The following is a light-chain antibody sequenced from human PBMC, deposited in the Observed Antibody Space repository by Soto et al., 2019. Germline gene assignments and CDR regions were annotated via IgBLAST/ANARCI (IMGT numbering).Light chain of an antibody. CDR2: GAS. CDR1: RNINRK. J-gene: IGKJ4*01. Sequence: EIVMTQSPATLSVSPGERATLSCRASRNINRKLAWYQQKPGQAPRLLISGASTTATGIPARFSGSGSGTEFTLTISSLQSEDFAVYYCQQYYDYPPLIFGGGTKVEIK. CDR3: QQYYDYPPLI. V-gene: IGKV3-15*01.